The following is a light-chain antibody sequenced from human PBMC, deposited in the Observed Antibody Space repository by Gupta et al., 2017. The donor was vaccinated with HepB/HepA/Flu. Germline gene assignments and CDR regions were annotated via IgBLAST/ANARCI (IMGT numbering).Light chain of an antibody. CDR2: AND. CDR3: ATWDGGLRVQV. Sequence: QSVLTQPPSPSGTPGQRVTIPCSGSSSNIGSNTVDWYQQLPGSAPKLLMYANDQRPSGVPDRFSGSKSGTSASLAISGLQSEDEADYYCATWDGGLRVQVFGGGTKLTVL. J-gene: IGLJ3*02. V-gene: IGLV1-44*01. CDR1: SSNIGSNT.